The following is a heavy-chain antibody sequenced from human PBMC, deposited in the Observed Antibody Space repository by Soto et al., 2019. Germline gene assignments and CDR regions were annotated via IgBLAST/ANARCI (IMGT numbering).Heavy chain of an antibody. CDR2: MYYSGTT. D-gene: IGHD3-22*01. J-gene: IGHJ5*02. CDR1: GGSISSSDFY. V-gene: IGHV4-39*01. Sequence: SETLSLTCTVSGGSISSSDFYWGWLRQPPGRGLDFIGSMYYSGTTYYNPSLKNRITISVDTSKNQFSLKLISVTAADTAVYYCAVVDSTGNWFDPWGQGALVTVSS. CDR3: AVVDSTGNWFDP.